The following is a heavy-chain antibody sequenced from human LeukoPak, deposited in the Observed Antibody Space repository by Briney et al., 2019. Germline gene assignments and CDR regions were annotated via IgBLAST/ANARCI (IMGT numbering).Heavy chain of an antibody. D-gene: IGHD3-16*01. CDR1: GGSTINYF. CDR3: ARAEGSGSGAYTLDY. CDR2: IYSSGTT. V-gene: IGHV4-4*07. Sequence: SETLSLTCTVSGGSTINYFRSWIRQPAGKGLEWIGHIYSSGTTHYNPSLNNRVTISLDASTSQFSLHLNSVTAADTAVYFCARAEGSGSGAYTLDYWGQGVLVTVSS. J-gene: IGHJ4*02.